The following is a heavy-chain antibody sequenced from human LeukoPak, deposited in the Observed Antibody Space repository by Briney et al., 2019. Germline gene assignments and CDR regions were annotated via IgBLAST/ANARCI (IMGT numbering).Heavy chain of an antibody. CDR2: IYYSGST. CDR1: GGSISSHY. Sequence: SETLSLTCTVSGGSISSHYWSWIRQPPGKGLEWIGYIYYSGSTNYNPSLKSRVTISVDTSKNQFSLKLSSVTAADTAVYYCARARELDYYDSSGYKTITLFDYWGQGTLVTVSS. V-gene: IGHV4-59*11. CDR3: ARARELDYYDSSGYKTITLFDY. J-gene: IGHJ4*02. D-gene: IGHD3-22*01.